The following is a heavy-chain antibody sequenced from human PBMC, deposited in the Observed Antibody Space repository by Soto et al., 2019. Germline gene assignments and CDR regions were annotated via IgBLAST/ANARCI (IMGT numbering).Heavy chain of an antibody. CDR1: GGSISSSSYY. CDR2: IYYSGST. D-gene: IGHD2-15*01. J-gene: IGHJ6*03. CDR3: ARGPEPRYCSGGSCPYYYYYMDV. V-gene: IGHV4-31*03. Sequence: SETLSLTCTVSGGSISSSSYYWGWIRQHPGKGLEWIGYIYYSGSTYYNPSLKSRVTISVDTSKNQFSLKLSSVTAADTAVYYCARGPEPRYCSGGSCPYYYYYMDVWGKGTTVTVSS.